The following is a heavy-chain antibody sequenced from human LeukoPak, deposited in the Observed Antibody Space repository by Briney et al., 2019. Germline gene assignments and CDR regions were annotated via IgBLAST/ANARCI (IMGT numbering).Heavy chain of an antibody. J-gene: IGHJ4*02. CDR2: ISAYNGNT. CDR3: ARDRDYGDYNTQDLFVH. D-gene: IGHD4-17*01. CDR1: GGTFSSYA. V-gene: IGHV1-18*01. Sequence: GASVKVSCKASGGTFSSYAISWVRQAPGQGLEWMGWISAYNGNTNYAQRLQGRVTMTTDTSTSTAYMELRSLRSDDTAVYYCARDRDYGDYNTQDLFVHWGQGTLVTVSS.